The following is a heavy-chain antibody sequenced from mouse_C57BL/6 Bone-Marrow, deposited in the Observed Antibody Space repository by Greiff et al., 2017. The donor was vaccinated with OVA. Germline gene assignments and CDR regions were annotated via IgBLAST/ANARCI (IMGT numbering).Heavy chain of an antibody. J-gene: IGHJ3*01. CDR1: GYTFTSYW. D-gene: IGHD1-1*01. CDR3: ARWGYYGPWFAY. Sequence: VQLQQPGAELVMPGASVKLSCKASGYTFTSYWMHWVKQRPGQGLEWIGEIDPSDSYTNYNQKFKGKSTLTVDKSSSTAYMQLSSLTSEDSAVYYCARWGYYGPWFAYWGQGTLVTVSA. V-gene: IGHV1-69*01. CDR2: IDPSDSYT.